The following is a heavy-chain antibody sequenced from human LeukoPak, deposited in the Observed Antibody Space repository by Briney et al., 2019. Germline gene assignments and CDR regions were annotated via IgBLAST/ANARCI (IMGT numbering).Heavy chain of an antibody. CDR1: GGSISSNSYF. CDR3: ARGHDYYDSSGYTNWFDY. D-gene: IGHD3-22*01. V-gene: IGHV4-39*07. J-gene: IGHJ4*02. CDR2: IYYNGNT. Sequence: SETLSLTCIVSGGSISSNSYFWGWIRQPPGKGLEWIGSIYYNGNTYYNPSLKSRVTISVDTSKKQFSLKLSSVTAADTAVYYCARGHDYYDSSGYTNWFDYWGQGTLVTVSS.